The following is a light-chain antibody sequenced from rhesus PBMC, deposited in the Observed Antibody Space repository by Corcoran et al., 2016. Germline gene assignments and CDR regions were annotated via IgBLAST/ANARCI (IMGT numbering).Light chain of an antibody. CDR1: QNIYSN. J-gene: IGKJ1*01. CDR2: AAS. V-gene: IGKV1-25*02. Sequence: DIQMTQSPSSLSASVGDRVTISCRASQNIYSNLAWYQQKPGKAPKHLTYAASSLQTGIPSRFRGSGSWTDFTLTISSLQPEDSAAYYCQHYYDNPPTFGQGTKVEIK. CDR3: QHYYDNPPT.